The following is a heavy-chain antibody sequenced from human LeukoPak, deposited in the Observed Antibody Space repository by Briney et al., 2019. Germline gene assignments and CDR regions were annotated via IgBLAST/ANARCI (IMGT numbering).Heavy chain of an antibody. Sequence: SETLSLTCTVSGGSISSYYWSWIRQPPGKGLEWIGYIYYSGSTNYNPSLKSRVTISVDTSKNQFSLKLSSVTAADTAAYYCARFDVHDAFDIWGQGTMVTVSS. CDR3: ARFDVHDAFDI. CDR2: IYYSGST. D-gene: IGHD3-9*01. V-gene: IGHV4-59*01. CDR1: GGSISSYY. J-gene: IGHJ3*02.